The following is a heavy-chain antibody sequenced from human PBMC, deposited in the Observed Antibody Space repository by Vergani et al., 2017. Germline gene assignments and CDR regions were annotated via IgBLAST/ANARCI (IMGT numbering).Heavy chain of an antibody. V-gene: IGHV3-23*01. CDR1: GLPFSSYA. Sequence: EVQLLESGGGLVQPGGSLRLACAASGLPFSSYAMSWVRRAPGKGLDWGSAISGSGGSTYYADSGKGRFTISRDNSKNTLYLQMNSPRAEDTAVDYCAKGTAAAGGYDPWGQGTLVTVSS. J-gene: IGHJ5*02. CDR3: AKGTAAAGGYDP. CDR2: ISGSGGST. D-gene: IGHD6-13*01.